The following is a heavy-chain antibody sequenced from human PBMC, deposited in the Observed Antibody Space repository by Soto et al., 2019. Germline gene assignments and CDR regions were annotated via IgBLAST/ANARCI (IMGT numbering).Heavy chain of an antibody. D-gene: IGHD3-16*01. CDR1: GYTFTNYW. V-gene: IGHV5-51*01. CDR2: IYPGDSDT. J-gene: IGHJ4*02. Sequence: XSLTISYEGSGYTFTNYWICWVLQMPGKGLEWMGIIYPGDSDTRYSPSFQGQVTFSADKSTTSAYLQWSRMKASDTAIYFCARRARGNWAFDYWGQGTLVTVSS. CDR3: ARRARGNWAFDY.